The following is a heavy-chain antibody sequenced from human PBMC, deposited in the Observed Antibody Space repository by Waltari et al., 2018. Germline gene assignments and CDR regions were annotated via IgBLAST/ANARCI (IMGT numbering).Heavy chain of an antibody. D-gene: IGHD4-4*01. CDR1: DDSVDRGRYY. J-gene: IGHJ6*03. CDR2: IYPTGRT. Sequence: QVQVKESGPVLVKPSQTLSLTCTVSDDSVDRGRYYWMWIRQPAGKGPEWVGLIYPTGRTKSNPSLRSRVTISLDTSENQLSLNLRSVTAADTAVYYCARASHLQFPSSHIYFYMDVWGEGTTVTVS. CDR3: ARASHLQFPSSHIYFYMDV. V-gene: IGHV4-61*02.